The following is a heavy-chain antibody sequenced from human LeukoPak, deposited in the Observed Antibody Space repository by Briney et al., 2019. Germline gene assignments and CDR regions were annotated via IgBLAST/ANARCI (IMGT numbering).Heavy chain of an antibody. V-gene: IGHV3-33*01. CDR1: GFLFSSYG. CDR3: ARDKIRGYYDDNGYPLDY. J-gene: IGHJ4*02. Sequence: PGRSLRLSCAASGFLFSSYGMHWVRQAPGKGLEWVAVIWYDGSNKYYADSVKGRFTISRDNSKNTLYLQMNSLRAEDSAVYYCARDKIRGYYDDNGYPLDYWGQGTLVTVSS. D-gene: IGHD3-22*01. CDR2: IWYDGSNK.